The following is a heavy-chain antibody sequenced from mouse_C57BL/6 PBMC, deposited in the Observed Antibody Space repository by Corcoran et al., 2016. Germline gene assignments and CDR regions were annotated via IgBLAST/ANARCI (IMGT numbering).Heavy chain of an antibody. J-gene: IGHJ3*01. CDR3: SRGNSEGFPY. CDR1: GFTFNKYR. V-gene: IGHV13-2*01. Sequence: QVQLVETGGGLVRPGNSLKLSCVTSGFTFNKYRLPLLRQSPGKRLELIAVIAVKSDKYGAKYEESVKGRFVISRDDSKRSGYLEMNRLREEDTATYFCSRGNSEGFPYWGQGTLVTVSA. CDR2: IAVKSDKYGA.